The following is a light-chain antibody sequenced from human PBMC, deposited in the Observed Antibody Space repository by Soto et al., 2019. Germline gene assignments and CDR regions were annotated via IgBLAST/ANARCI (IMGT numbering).Light chain of an antibody. J-gene: IGKJ1*01. V-gene: IGKV3-15*01. CDR1: QSVNSN. CDR2: GAS. CDR3: QQRSTWPPWT. Sequence: EIVMTQSPATLSVSPGERATLSCRASQSVNSNLAWYQQKPGQAPRLLIYGASTRVAGIPARFSGSGSGTEFSLTISSLQSEDFAVYYCQQRSTWPPWTFGQGTKVEVK.